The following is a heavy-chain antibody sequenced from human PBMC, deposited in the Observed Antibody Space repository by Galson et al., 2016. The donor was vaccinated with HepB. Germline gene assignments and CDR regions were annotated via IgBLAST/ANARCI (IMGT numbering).Heavy chain of an antibody. D-gene: IGHD4-23*01. CDR1: GFTFRSYW. V-gene: IGHV3-33*08. Sequence: SLRLSCAASGFTFRSYWMHWVRQAPGKGLEWVAVIWHDGSNKYYADSVKGRFTISRDSSTLYLQMNSLRAEDTAVYYCARDRLASGNHLDYWGQGTLVTVSS. CDR2: IWHDGSNK. J-gene: IGHJ4*02. CDR3: ARDRLASGNHLDY.